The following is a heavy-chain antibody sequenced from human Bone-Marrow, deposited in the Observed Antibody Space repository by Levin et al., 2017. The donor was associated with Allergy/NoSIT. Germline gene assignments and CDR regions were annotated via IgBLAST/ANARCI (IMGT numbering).Heavy chain of an antibody. CDR3: ASSGDYFSEYFQH. CDR2: IYFSGAT. Sequence: PSETLSLTCGVSGDSIKNFYWSWIRQPPGKALEWIGYIYFSGATAYNPSLKSRVTISVDTSKNEFSLNLDSVTAADTAIYYCASSGDYFSEYFQHWGRGTLVTVSS. CDR1: GDSIKNFY. V-gene: IGHV4-59*01. J-gene: IGHJ1*01. D-gene: IGHD1-26*01.